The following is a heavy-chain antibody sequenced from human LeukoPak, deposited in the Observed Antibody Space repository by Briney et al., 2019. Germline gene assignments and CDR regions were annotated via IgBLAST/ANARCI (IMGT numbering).Heavy chain of an antibody. V-gene: IGHV3-23*01. CDR3: AKGITYDYDGSALIDY. CDR2: ISGSGGST. D-gene: IGHD3-22*01. J-gene: IGHJ4*02. Sequence: PGGSLRLSCAASGFTLSSYAMSWVRQAPGKGLEWVSAISGSGGSTYYADSVKGRFNISRDNSKNTLYLQMNSLRAEDTAIYYCAKGITYDYDGSALIDYWGQGTLVTVSS. CDR1: GFTLSSYA.